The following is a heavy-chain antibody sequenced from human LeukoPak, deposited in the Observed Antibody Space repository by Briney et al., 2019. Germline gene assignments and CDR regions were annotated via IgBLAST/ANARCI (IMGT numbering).Heavy chain of an antibody. CDR2: IRWDSSII. D-gene: IGHD3-16*01. V-gene: IGHV3-9*01. CDR3: KKNFMRQQRLGYWFDP. Sequence: GGSLRLSCAASGFIFDDYSMHWVRQVPGKGLEWVSGIRWDSSIIGYADSVKGRFTISRGNAKNSLYLQMNRLRVEDTALYYCKKNFMRQQRLGYWFDPGGQGTRLTVSS. CDR1: GFIFDDYS. J-gene: IGHJ5*02.